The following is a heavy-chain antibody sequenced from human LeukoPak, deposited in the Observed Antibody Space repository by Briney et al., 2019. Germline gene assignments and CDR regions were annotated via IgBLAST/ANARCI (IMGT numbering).Heavy chain of an antibody. Sequence: PSETLSLTCTVSGGSISSSAYYWAWIRQSSEKGLEWIGTIYHSGSTYNNPSLKSRVTISVDTSENRFSLSLTSATATDTAVYYCARVLRGAFDSWGQGTLVIVSS. D-gene: IGHD3-10*01. J-gene: IGHJ4*02. CDR2: IYHSGST. V-gene: IGHV4-39*07. CDR3: ARVLRGAFDS. CDR1: GGSISSSAYY.